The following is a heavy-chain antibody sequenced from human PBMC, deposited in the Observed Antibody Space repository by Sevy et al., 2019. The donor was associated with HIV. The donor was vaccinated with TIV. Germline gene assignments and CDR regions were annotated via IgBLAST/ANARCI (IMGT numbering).Heavy chain of an antibody. V-gene: IGHV3-23*01. CDR2: ISDSGGNT. CDR3: AKGGLGGNYDY. D-gene: IGHD1-26*01. CDR1: GFTISTYA. J-gene: IGHJ4*02. Sequence: GGSLRLSCAASGFTISTYAMSWVRQAPGKGLEWVSVISDSGGNTDYADSVKGRFTISRDNSKNTLYLQMSSLRVEDTATYYCAKGGLGGNYDYWGQGAPVTVSS.